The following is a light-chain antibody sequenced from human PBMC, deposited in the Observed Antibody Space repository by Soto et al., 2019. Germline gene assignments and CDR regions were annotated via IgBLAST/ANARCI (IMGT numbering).Light chain of an antibody. CDR2: LEGSGSY. V-gene: IGLV4-60*02. J-gene: IGLJ2*01. Sequence: QLVLTQSSSASASLGSSVKLTCTLSSGHSSYIIAWHQQQPGKAPRYLMKLEGSGSYNKGSEVPDRFSGSSSGADRYLTISTLQFEDEADYYCETWDINTHVVFGGGTRLTVL. CDR3: ETWDINTHVV. CDR1: SGHSSYI.